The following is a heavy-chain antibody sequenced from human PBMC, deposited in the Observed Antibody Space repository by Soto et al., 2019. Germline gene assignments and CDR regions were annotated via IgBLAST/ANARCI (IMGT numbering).Heavy chain of an antibody. CDR3: ARGRYGDY. CDR2: ISAHNGNT. D-gene: IGHD1-1*01. J-gene: IGHJ4*02. CDR1: GYIFTTYG. V-gene: IGHV1-18*01. Sequence: QVHLVQSGAEVKKPGASVKVTCKGSGYIFTTYGSTWVRQAPGQGLEWMGWISAHNGNTNYAHKLQGRVTVTRDTSTSTAYMELRNLRSDDTSVYYCARGRYGDYWGQGALVTVSS.